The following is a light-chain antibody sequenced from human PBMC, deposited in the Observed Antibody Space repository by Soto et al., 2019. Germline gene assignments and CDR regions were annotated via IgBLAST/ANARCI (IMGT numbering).Light chain of an antibody. CDR1: SRDVGAYNY. J-gene: IGLJ1*01. V-gene: IGLV2-14*01. CDR2: EVT. CDR3: SSYAIDTLYV. Sequence: QSALTQPASVSGSPGQSITISCAGTSRDVGAYNYVSWYQQHPGKAPKLMIYEVTNRPSGVSNRFSASKSGNTASLTISGLQAEDEADYYCSSYAIDTLYVFGTGTKLTVL.